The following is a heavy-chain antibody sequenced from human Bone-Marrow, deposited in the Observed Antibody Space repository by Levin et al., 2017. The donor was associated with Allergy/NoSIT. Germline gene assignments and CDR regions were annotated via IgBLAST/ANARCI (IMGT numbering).Heavy chain of an antibody. CDR1: GFTFSSYG. J-gene: IGHJ4*02. CDR3: AGALGYYVTSGYLKMTEYYFDY. CDR2: ISSSSTYI. D-gene: IGHD3-22*01. V-gene: IGHV3-21*01. Sequence: KTGGSLRLSCAASGFTFSSYGMSWVRQAPGKGLEWVSSISSSSTYIYYTDSVKGRFTISRDNAKNSLYLQMNSLRAEDSAVYYCAGALGYYVTSGYLKMTEYYFDYWGQGILVTVSS.